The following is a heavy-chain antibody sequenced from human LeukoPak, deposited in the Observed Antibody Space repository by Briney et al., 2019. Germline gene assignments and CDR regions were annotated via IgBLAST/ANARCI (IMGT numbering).Heavy chain of an antibody. V-gene: IGHV4-39*03. CDR2: IYYSGST. CDR1: GGSISSSSYY. CDR3: QSGSYSYLGGNYFDY. J-gene: IGHJ4*02. Sequence: SETLSLTCTVSGGSISSSSYYWGWIRQPPGKGLEWIGSIYYSGSTYYSPSLKSRVTISVDTSKNQFSLKLSSVTAADTAVYYCQSGSYSYLGGNYFDYWGQGTLVTVSS. D-gene: IGHD1-26*01.